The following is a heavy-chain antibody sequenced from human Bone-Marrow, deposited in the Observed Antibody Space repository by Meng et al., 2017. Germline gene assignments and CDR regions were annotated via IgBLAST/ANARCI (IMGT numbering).Heavy chain of an antibody. CDR2: IYTSGST. CDR3: ARYRPIIYDILTGQGPRAAFDI. CDR1: GGSISSYY. Sequence: GSLRLSCTVSGGSISSYYWSWIRQPAGKGLEWIGRIYTSGSTNYNPSLKSRVTISVDTSKNQFSLKLSSVTAADTAVYYCARYRPIIYDILTGQGPRAAFDIWGQGTMVTVSS. D-gene: IGHD3-9*01. J-gene: IGHJ3*02. V-gene: IGHV4-4*07.